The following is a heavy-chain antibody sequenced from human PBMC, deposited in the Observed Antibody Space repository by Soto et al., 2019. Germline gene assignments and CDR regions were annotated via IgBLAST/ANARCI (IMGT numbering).Heavy chain of an antibody. CDR1: GGSFSGYY. J-gene: IGHJ4*02. CDR2: INHSGST. CDR3: ARGLGITIFGVVKILDY. D-gene: IGHD3-3*01. V-gene: IGHV4-34*01. Sequence: SETLSLTCAVYGGSFSGYYWSWIRQPPGKGLEWIGEINHSGSTNYNPSLKSRVTISVDTSKNQFSLKLSSVTAADTAVYYCARGLGITIFGVVKILDYRAQRTLVTGSS.